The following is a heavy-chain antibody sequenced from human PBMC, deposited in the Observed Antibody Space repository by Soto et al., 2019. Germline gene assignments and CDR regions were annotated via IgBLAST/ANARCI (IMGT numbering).Heavy chain of an antibody. CDR2: ISSSGSTI. CDR3: AREYSGYDLSDAFDI. D-gene: IGHD5-12*01. CDR1: GFTFSDYY. J-gene: IGHJ3*02. V-gene: IGHV3-11*01. Sequence: GGSLRLSCAASGFTFSDYYMGWIRQAPGKWLEWVSYISSSGSTIYYADSVKGRFTISRDNAKNSLYLQMNSLRAEDTAVYYCAREYSGYDLSDAFDIWGQGTMVTVSS.